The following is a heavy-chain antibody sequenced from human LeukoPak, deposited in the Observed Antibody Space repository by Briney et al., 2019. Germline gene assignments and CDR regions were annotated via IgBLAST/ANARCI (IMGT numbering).Heavy chain of an antibody. CDR2: ISSSSSYI. Sequence: GGSLRLSCAASGFTFSSYSMNWVRQAPGKGLEWVSSISSSSSYIYYADSVKGRFTISRDNAKNSLYLQMNSLRAEDTAVYYCARHSWVNGYFDYWGQGTLVTVSS. CDR3: ARHSWVNGYFDY. J-gene: IGHJ4*02. CDR1: GFTFSSYS. D-gene: IGHD2-15*01. V-gene: IGHV3-21*01.